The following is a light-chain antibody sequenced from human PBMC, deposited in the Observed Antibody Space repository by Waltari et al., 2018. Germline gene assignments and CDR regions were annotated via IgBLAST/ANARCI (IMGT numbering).Light chain of an antibody. CDR3: QTGGHGTWV. V-gene: IGLV4-69*01. Sequence: QLVLTQSPSASASLGASVKLTCTLTSGHSRNVIAWHQQQPEKGPRYLMKVNSDGSHSTGDEIPDRFSGSSSGAERHLTISSLQSEDEADYYCQTGGHGTWVFGGGTKLTVL. CDR2: VNSDGSH. J-gene: IGLJ3*02. CDR1: SGHSRNV.